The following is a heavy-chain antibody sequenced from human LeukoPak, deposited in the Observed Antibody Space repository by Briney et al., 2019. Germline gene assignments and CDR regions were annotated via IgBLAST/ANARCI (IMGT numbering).Heavy chain of an antibody. V-gene: IGHV1-8*01. J-gene: IGHJ4*02. CDR3: ARGPYDYVWGSYRYPD. D-gene: IGHD3-16*02. CDR2: MNPNSGNT. CDR1: GYTFTSYD. Sequence: GASVKVSCKASGYTFTSYDINSVRQATGQGLEWMGWMNPNSGNTGYAQKFQGRVTMTRNTSISTAYMELSSLRSEDTAVYYCARGPYDYVWGSYRYPDWGQGTLVTVSS.